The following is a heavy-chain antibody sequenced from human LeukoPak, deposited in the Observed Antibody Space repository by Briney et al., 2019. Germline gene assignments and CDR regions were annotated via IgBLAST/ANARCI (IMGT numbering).Heavy chain of an antibody. J-gene: IGHJ4*02. Sequence: ASVKVSCKASGYTFTSYGISWVRQAPGQGVEWMGWISAYNGNTNYAQKLQGRVTMTTDKTKSTAYMELRRLRCEDRAGDYCARGGTSSGWYRVTKKYYFDYWGQGTLVTVSS. CDR2: ISAYNGNT. D-gene: IGHD6-19*01. CDR1: GYTFTSYG. V-gene: IGHV1-18*01. CDR3: ARGGTSSGWYRVTKKYYFDY.